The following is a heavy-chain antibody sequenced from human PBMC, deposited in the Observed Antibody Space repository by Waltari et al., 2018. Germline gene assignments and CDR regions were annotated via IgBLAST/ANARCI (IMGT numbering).Heavy chain of an antibody. CDR2: ISAYNGNT. D-gene: IGHD2-2*01. J-gene: IGHJ5*02. CDR3: ARVPPLGYCSSTSCYAWFDP. CDR1: GYTFTSYG. V-gene: IGHV1-18*01. Sequence: QVQLVQSGAEVKKPGASVKVSCKASGYTFTSYGISWLRQAPGQGLEWMGWISAYNGNTNYAQKLQGRVTMTTDTSTSTAYMELRSLRSDDTAVYYCARVPPLGYCSSTSCYAWFDPWGQGTLVTVSS.